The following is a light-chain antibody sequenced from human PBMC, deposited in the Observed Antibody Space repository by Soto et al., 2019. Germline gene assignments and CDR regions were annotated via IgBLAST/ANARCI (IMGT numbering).Light chain of an antibody. J-gene: IGKJ1*01. CDR2: KAS. Sequence: DIQMTQSPSTLSASVGDRVTITCRASQSISSWLAWYQQKPGKAPKLLIYKASSLESRVPSRFSGSGSGTEFTLTICSLQPDDFAVYYCQQYNTYPPWTFGQGTKVEVK. CDR1: QSISSW. CDR3: QQYNTYPPWT. V-gene: IGKV1-5*03.